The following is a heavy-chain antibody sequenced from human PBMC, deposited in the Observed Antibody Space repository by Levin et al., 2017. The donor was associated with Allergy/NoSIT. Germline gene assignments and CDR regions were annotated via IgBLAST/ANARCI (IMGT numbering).Heavy chain of an antibody. D-gene: IGHD2-21*02. J-gene: IGHJ3*02. CDR3: ARVGGAYCGGDCYSLFAFDI. Sequence: SVKVSCKASGGTFSSYAISWVRQAPGQGLEWMGRIIPILGIANYAQKFQGRVTITADKSTSTAYMELSSLRSEDTAVYYCARVGGAYCGGDCYSLFAFDIWGQGTMVTVSS. CDR2: IIPILGIA. V-gene: IGHV1-69*04. CDR1: GGTFSSYA.